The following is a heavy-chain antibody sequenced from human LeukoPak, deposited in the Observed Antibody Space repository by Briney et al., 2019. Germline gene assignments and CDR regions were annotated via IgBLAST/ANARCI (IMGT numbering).Heavy chain of an antibody. V-gene: IGHV4-61*08. D-gene: IGHD3-10*01. CDR2: IYYSGST. CDR1: GGSISSSGYY. CDR3: ARDLYYGSGPFDP. Sequence: AETLSLTCTVSGGSISSSGYYWGWIRQPPGKGLEWIGYIYYSGSTHYNPSLKSRVTISVDTSKNQFSLKLSSVTAEDTAVYYCARDLYYGSGPFDPWGQGTLVTVSS. J-gene: IGHJ5*02.